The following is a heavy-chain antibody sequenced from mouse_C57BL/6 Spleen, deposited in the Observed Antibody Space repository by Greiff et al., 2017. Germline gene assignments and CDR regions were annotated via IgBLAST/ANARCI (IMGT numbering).Heavy chain of an antibody. V-gene: IGHV1-61*01. CDR2: IYPSDSET. Sequence: QVHVKQPGAELVRPGSSVKLSCKASGYTFTSYWMDWVKQRPGQGLEWIGNIYPSDSETHYNQKFKDKATLTVDKSSSTAYMQLSSLTSEDSAVYYCARVRSYYSNYVDYFDYWGQGTTLTVSS. J-gene: IGHJ2*01. D-gene: IGHD2-5*01. CDR3: ARVRSYYSNYVDYFDY. CDR1: GYTFTSYW.